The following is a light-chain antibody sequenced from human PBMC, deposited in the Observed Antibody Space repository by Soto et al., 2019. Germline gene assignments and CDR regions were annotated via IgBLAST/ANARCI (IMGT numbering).Light chain of an antibody. CDR3: SSDAGSPKV. CDR1: SSDVGGYNY. Sequence: QSVLTQPPSASGSPGQSVTISCTGTSSDVGGYNYVSWYQQHPGKAPILMIYEVSKRPSGVPDRFSGSKSGNTASLTVSGLQAEDEAEYYCSSDAGSPKVFGTGTKLTVL. J-gene: IGLJ1*01. CDR2: EVS. V-gene: IGLV2-8*01.